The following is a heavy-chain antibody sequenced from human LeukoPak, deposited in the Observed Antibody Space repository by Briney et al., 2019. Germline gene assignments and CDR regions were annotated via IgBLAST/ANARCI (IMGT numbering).Heavy chain of an antibody. Sequence: GGSLRLSCAASGFTFSSYGMHWVRQAPGKGLEWVSSISGSGDSTFYADSVKGRFSISRDNSKNTLYLQVNGLRTEDTAVYYCAKDRLLNCRGDCYIFDYWGQGTVVTVSS. CDR2: ISGSGDST. J-gene: IGHJ4*02. D-gene: IGHD2-21*02. CDR1: GFTFSSYG. CDR3: AKDRLLNCRGDCYIFDY. V-gene: IGHV3-23*01.